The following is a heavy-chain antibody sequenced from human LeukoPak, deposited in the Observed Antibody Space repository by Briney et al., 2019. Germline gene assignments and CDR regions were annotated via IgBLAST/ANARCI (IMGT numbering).Heavy chain of an antibody. CDR1: GYIFTSYD. D-gene: IGHD3/OR15-3a*01. V-gene: IGHV1-8*01. Sequence: GASVKVSCKGSGYIFTSYDINWVRQANGQRLEWVGWMSTNSGNTGYAQNFQGRVTMTRSTALSTAYMELSSLKSDDTAVYYCTRGPPNWGYDFWGQGTLVTVSS. J-gene: IGHJ4*02. CDR3: TRGPPNWGYDF. CDR2: MSTNSGNT.